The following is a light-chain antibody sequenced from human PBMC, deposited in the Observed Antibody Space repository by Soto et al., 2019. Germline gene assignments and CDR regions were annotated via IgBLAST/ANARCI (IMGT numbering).Light chain of an antibody. Sequence: IQLTQSPSSLSASVGDRVTITCRASQGISSYLAWYQQKPGKAPKLLIYAASTLQSGVPSRFSGSGSGTDFTHTISSLQPEDFATYYCQQLNSYPFFGGGTKVEIK. CDR2: AAS. CDR1: QGISSY. V-gene: IGKV1-9*01. CDR3: QQLNSYPF. J-gene: IGKJ4*01.